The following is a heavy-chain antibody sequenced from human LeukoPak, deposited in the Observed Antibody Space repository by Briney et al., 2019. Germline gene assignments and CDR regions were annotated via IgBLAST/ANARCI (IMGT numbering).Heavy chain of an antibody. CDR2: INHSGST. CDR1: DGSFSGYY. V-gene: IGHV4-34*01. CDR3: ARGLNDSWTGENY. D-gene: IGHD3-3*01. J-gene: IGHJ4*02. Sequence: SETLSLTCAVYDGSFSGYYWSWIRQPPGKGLEWVGEINHSGSTNYNPPLKSRVTISLDTSKSQFSLKVRYVTAADTAVYYCARGLNDSWTGENYWGQGTLVTVSS.